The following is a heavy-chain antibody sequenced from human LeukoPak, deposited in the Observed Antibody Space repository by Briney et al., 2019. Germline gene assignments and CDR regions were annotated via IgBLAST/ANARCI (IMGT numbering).Heavy chain of an antibody. V-gene: IGHV3-53*01. CDR3: ARGGYTYYYMDV. CDR1: GFTVSSNY. Sequence: GGPLRLSCAASGFTVSSNYMSWVRQAPGKGLEWVSVIYSGGSTYYADSVKGRFTISRDNSKNTLYLQMNSLRAEDTAVYYCARGGYTYYYMDVWGKGTTVTISS. D-gene: IGHD5-24*01. CDR2: IYSGGST. J-gene: IGHJ6*03.